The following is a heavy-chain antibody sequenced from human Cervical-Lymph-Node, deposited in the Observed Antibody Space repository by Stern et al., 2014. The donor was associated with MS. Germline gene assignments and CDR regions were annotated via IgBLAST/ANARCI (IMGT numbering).Heavy chain of an antibody. D-gene: IGHD6-19*01. Sequence: QLQLQESGPGLVKPSETLSLTCTVSGGSISSYYWSWIRQPAGKGLEWIGRIYTSGSTNYNPSLKSRVPMSVDTSKNQFSLKLSSVTAADTAVYYCARDGPVAGTRISTFDYWGQGTLVTVSS. J-gene: IGHJ4*02. V-gene: IGHV4-4*07. CDR1: GGSISSYY. CDR2: IYTSGST. CDR3: ARDGPVAGTRISTFDY.